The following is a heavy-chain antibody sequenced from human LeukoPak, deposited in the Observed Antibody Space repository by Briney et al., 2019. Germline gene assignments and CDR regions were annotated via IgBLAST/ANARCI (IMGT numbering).Heavy chain of an antibody. J-gene: IGHJ4*02. CDR2: ISYDGSNK. D-gene: IGHD1-26*01. CDR3: ARQISGSHPGGYFDY. Sequence: GGSLRLSCEVSGFTFSSYDIHWVRQAPGKGLEWVAVISYDGSNKYYADSVKGRFTISRDNSKNTLYLQMNSLRAEDTAVYYCARQISGSHPGGYFDYWGQGTLVTVSS. CDR1: GFTFSSYD. V-gene: IGHV3-30*04.